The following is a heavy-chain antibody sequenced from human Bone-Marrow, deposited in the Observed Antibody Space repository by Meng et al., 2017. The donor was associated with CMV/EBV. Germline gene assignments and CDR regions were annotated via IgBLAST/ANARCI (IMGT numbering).Heavy chain of an antibody. D-gene: IGHD4-23*01. V-gene: IGHV2-5*01. CDR3: AHRRKTVGYFDY. J-gene: IGHJ4*02. CDR2: IYWNDDK. CDR1: GFSLSTSGVG. Sequence: QITLKESGHTLVKPTQTLTLTCTFSGFSLSTSGVGVGWIRQPPGKALEWLALIYWNDDKRYSPSLKSRLTITKDTSKNQVVLTMTNMDPVDTATYYCAHRRKTVGYFDYWGQGTLVTVSS.